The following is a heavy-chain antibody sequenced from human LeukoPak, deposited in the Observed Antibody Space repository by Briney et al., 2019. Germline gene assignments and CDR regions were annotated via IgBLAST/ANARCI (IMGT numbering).Heavy chain of an antibody. V-gene: IGHV3-15*01. D-gene: IGHD3-22*01. J-gene: IGHJ4*02. Sequence: GGSLRLSCAASGFTFSNAWMSWVRQAPGKGLEWVGRIKSKSAGVTADYGAPVRGRFSISRDDSKNTLYLQMNSLKTEDTAVYYCTTYDSSGYYSRYWGQGTLLTVSS. CDR1: GFTFSNAW. CDR2: IKSKSAGVTA. CDR3: TTYDSSGYYSRY.